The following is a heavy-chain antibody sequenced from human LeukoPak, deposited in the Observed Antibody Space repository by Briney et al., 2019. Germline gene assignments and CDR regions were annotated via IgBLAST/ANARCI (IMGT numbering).Heavy chain of an antibody. V-gene: IGHV3-7*01. CDR3: ARVLQLWVSKTRCFDY. CDR2: IKQDGSEK. Sequence: GGSLRLSCAASGFTFSSYWMSSVRQAPGKGLEWVANIKQDGSEKYYVDSVKGRFTISRDNAKNSLYLQMNSLRAEDTAVYYCARVLQLWVSKTRCFDYWGQGTLVTVSS. CDR1: GFTFSSYW. D-gene: IGHD5-18*01. J-gene: IGHJ4*02.